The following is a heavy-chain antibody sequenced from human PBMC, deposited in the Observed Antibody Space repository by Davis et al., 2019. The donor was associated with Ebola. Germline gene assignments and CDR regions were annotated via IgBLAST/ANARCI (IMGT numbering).Heavy chain of an antibody. Sequence: SVKVSCKASGGTFSSYAISWVRQAPGQGLEWMGGIIPIFVTANYAQKFQGRVTITADESTSTAYMELSSLRSEDTAVYYGARGSAEVRRGFDPWGQGTLVTVSS. J-gene: IGHJ5*02. V-gene: IGHV1-69*13. D-gene: IGHD1-14*01. CDR1: GGTFSSYA. CDR3: ARGSAEVRRGFDP. CDR2: IIPIFVTA.